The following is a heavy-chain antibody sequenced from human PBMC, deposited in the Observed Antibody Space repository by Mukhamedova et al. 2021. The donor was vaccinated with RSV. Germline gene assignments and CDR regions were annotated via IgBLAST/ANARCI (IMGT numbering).Heavy chain of an antibody. J-gene: IGHJ6*02. V-gene: IGHV3-23*01. CDR3: AKEGTSGSYSLFYHYGMDV. D-gene: IGHD3-10*01. Sequence: GLEWVSGISGNGDDTYYVDSVKGRFAIFRDRSRSTLYLQMDSLRAEDTAVYYCAKEGTSGSYSLFYHYGMDVWGQGTTVTVSS. CDR2: ISGNGDDT.